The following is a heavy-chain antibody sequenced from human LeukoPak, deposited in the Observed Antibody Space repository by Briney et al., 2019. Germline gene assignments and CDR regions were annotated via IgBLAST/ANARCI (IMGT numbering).Heavy chain of an antibody. CDR2: ISSSSSYI. CDR1: GFTFSSYS. V-gene: IGHV3-21*01. D-gene: IGHD3-9*01. CDR3: AREVNDILTGYSPDY. J-gene: IGHJ4*02. Sequence: GGSLRLSCAASGFTFSSYSMNWVRQAPGKGLEWVSSISSSSSYIYYADSVKGRFTISRDNAKNSLYLQMNSLRAEDTAVYYCAREVNDILTGYSPDYWGQGTLVTVSS.